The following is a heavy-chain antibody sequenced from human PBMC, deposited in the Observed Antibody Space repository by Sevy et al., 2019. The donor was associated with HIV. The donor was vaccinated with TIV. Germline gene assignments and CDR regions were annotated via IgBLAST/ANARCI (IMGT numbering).Heavy chain of an antibody. CDR2: ISSSSTYI. CDR1: GFTFSSYN. CDR3: ARDFGPGIAAAPDL. V-gene: IGHV3-21*01. J-gene: IGHJ2*01. D-gene: IGHD6-13*01. Sequence: GGSLRLSCAASGFTFSSYNMNWVRQAPGKGLEWVSSISSSSTYIYYADSVQGRFTISRDNAKNSLFLQMNSLRAEDTAVYHCARDFGPGIAAAPDLCGRGTLVTVSS.